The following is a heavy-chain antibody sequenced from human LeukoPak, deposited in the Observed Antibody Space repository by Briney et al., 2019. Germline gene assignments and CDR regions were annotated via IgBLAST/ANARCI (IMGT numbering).Heavy chain of an antibody. D-gene: IGHD2-21*02. CDR3: ARDVDTVVVTALAS. V-gene: IGHV1-2*02. CDR1: GYPFIDYY. J-gene: IGHJ5*02. CDR2: IDPNGGGT. Sequence: GASVKVSCKASGYPFIDYYLHWVRQAPGQGLEWMGWIDPNGGGTNYPQKFQDRVVLTRDTSISTAYMELSSLRSDDTAVYFCARDVDTVVVTALASWGQGTLVTVSS.